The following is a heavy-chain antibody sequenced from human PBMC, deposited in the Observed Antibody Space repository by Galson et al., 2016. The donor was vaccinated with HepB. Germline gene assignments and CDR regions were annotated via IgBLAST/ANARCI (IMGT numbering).Heavy chain of an antibody. CDR3: AKDHGGYSGFDY. V-gene: IGHV3-43*01. D-gene: IGHD2-15*01. J-gene: IGHJ4*02. CDR2: ITGDRANA. CDR1: GFTVGTYT. Sequence: SLRLSCAASGFTVGTYTMHWVRQAPGEGLQWVSLITGDRANASYADSVKGRFTISRDNRKNSLYLQMNSLRTEDTALYYCAKDHGGYSGFDYWGQATLVTVSS.